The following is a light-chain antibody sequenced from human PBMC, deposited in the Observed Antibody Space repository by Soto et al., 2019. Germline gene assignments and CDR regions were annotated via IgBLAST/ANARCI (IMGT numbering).Light chain of an antibody. CDR1: QDISSW. Sequence: DILMTQSPSAVSAFVGERVTITCRASQDISSWLAWYQQKPGKAPKLLIYDASSLQSGVPSRFYGSGSGTDFTLTISSLQPDDFATYFCQQANSFPPTFGQGTKLEIK. CDR3: QQANSFPPT. J-gene: IGKJ2*01. CDR2: DAS. V-gene: IGKV1-12*01.